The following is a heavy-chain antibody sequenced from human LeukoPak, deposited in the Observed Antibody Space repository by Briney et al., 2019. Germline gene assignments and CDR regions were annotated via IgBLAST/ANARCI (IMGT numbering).Heavy chain of an antibody. V-gene: IGHV3-23*01. CDR3: APRGVVIDY. J-gene: IGHJ4*02. Sequence: GGSLTLCCAASGFTFSNFGMNWLRQAPGKGLEWVSIITSGVGITYYADSVKGRFTISRDNSQNTLYLQMNSLRDEDTAVYYGAPRGVVIDYWGQGILVTVSS. CDR2: ITSGVGIT. CDR1: GFTFSNFG. D-gene: IGHD3-3*01.